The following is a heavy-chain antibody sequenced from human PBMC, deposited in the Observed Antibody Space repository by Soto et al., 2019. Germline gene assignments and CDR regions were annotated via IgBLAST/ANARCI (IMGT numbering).Heavy chain of an antibody. CDR1: GYTFTSYD. J-gene: IGHJ6*03. V-gene: IGHV1-8*01. Sequence: ASVKVSCKASGYTFTSYDINWVRQATGQGLEWMGWMNPNSGNTGYAQKFQGRVTMTRNTSISTAYMELGSLRSEDTAVYYCARGDCSSTSCYYYYYYMDVWGKGTTVTVSS. CDR2: MNPNSGNT. D-gene: IGHD2-2*01. CDR3: ARGDCSSTSCYYYYYYMDV.